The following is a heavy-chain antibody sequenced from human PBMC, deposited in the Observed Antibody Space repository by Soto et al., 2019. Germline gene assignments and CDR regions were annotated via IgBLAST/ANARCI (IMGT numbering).Heavy chain of an antibody. J-gene: IGHJ6*02. V-gene: IGHV3-21*01. Sequence: GGSLRLSCTASGFTFSTYTMNWVRQAPGKGLEWVSSISGTSSYIYYADSVKGRFTVSRDNAKSSVPLQMNSLRAEDTAVYYCARDPLMDSPMNDYYYCDSMDVWGQGTTVTVSS. CDR2: ISGTSSYI. CDR1: GFTFSTYT. CDR3: ARDPLMDSPMNDYYYCDSMDV. D-gene: IGHD5-18*01.